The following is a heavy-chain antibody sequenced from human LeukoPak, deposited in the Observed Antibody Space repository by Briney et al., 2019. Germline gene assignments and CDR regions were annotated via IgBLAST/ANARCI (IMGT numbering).Heavy chain of an antibody. CDR2: INHSGST. J-gene: IGHJ5*02. CDR1: GGSFSGYY. V-gene: IGHV4-34*01. D-gene: IGHD1-14*01. Sequence: SETLSLTCAVYGGSFSGYYWSWIRQPPGKGLEWIGEINHSGSTNYNPSLKSRVTISVDTPKNQFSLKLKSVTAADTAVYYCAREGTGMWHWFDPWGQGTLVTVSS. CDR3: AREGTGMWHWFDP.